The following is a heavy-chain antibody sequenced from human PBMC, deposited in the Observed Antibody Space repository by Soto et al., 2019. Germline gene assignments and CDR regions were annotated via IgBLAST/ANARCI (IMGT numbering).Heavy chain of an antibody. V-gene: IGHV3-23*01. CDR3: AEDSNGDYYGRGGYYRFPDDY. CDR1: GFTFSSYA. J-gene: IGHJ4*02. D-gene: IGHD3-22*01. CDR2: ISGGGGRT. Sequence: EVQLLESGGGLVQPGGSLRLSCAASGFTFSSYAMSWVRQAPGKGLEWVSAISGGGGRTYYANSVKGRFIISRDNSKNTLYVQPNSLRTDDTAVYYRAEDSNGDYYGRGGYYRFPDDYWGQGTLVTVSS.